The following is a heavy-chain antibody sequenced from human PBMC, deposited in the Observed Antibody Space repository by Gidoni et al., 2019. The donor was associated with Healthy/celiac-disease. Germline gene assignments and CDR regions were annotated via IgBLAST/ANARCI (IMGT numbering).Heavy chain of an antibody. D-gene: IGHD2-2*02. CDR2: IIPIFGTA. CDR1: GGTFSSYA. V-gene: IGHV1-69*01. J-gene: IGHJ6*02. CDR3: ATPTSAIGTAAIRNYYYYGMDV. Sequence: QVQLVQSGAEVKKPGSSVKVSCKASGGTFSSYAISWVRQAPGQGLEWMGGIIPIFGTANYAQKFQGRVTITADESTSTAYMELSSLRSEDTAVYYCATPTSAIGTAAIRNYYYYGMDVWGQGTTVTVSS.